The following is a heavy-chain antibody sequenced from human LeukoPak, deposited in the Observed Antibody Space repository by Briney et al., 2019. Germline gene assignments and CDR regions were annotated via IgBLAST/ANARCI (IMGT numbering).Heavy chain of an antibody. V-gene: IGHV1-69*04. CDR1: GGTFSSYA. D-gene: IGHD2-2*01. CDR3: AGLRIPATAPFDY. Sequence: ASVKVSCKASGGTFSSYAISWVRQAPGQGLEWMGRIIPILGIANYAQKFQGRVTITADKSTSTAYMELSSLRSEDTAVYYCAGLRIPATAPFDYWGQGTLVTVSS. CDR2: IIPILGIA. J-gene: IGHJ4*02.